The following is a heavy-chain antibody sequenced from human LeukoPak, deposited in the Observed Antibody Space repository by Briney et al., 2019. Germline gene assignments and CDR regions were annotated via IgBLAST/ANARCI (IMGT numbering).Heavy chain of an antibody. J-gene: IGHJ5*02. CDR2: INNSGST. D-gene: IGHD6-25*01. CDR1: GGSISTFY. V-gene: IGHV4-4*07. Sequence: SETLSLTCTVSGGSISTFYWTWIRQPAGKALEWIGRINNSGSTNYSPSLRSRVSMSVDRSKNQFSVTLSSVTAADTAVYFCAREGGDPRWLDPWGQGTLVTVSS. CDR3: AREGGDPRWLDP.